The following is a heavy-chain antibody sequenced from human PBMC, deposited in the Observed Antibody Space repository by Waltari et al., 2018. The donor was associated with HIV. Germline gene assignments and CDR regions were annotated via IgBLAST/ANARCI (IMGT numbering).Heavy chain of an antibody. V-gene: IGHV3-7*01. CDR1: GFTFSSHW. CDR2: IKQYGSEK. Sequence: EVQLVGSGGGLVQPGGSLRLSCAASGFTFSSHWLSWVRQAPGKGLEWVANIKQYGSEKYYVDAVKGRFTISRDNAKNSLYLQMNSLRAEDTAVYYCARVGGELFVLEYWGQGTLVTVSS. D-gene: IGHD3-10*01. CDR3: ARVGGELFVLEY. J-gene: IGHJ4*02.